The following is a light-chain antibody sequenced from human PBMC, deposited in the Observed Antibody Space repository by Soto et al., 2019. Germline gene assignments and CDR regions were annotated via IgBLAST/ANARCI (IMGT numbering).Light chain of an antibody. CDR3: LQYSSHSWT. CDR1: QNIRTW. Sequence: DIQMTQSPSTLSASVGDRVTITCRASQNIRTWLAWYQQKPGKAPELLIFDASNLKSGVSSRFSGSGSGTEFTLTISRLQPDDVATYYCLQYSSHSWTFGQGTKVDIK. V-gene: IGKV1-5*01. J-gene: IGKJ1*01. CDR2: DAS.